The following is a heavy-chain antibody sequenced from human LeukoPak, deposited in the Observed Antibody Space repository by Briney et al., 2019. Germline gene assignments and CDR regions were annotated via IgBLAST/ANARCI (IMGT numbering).Heavy chain of an antibody. J-gene: IGHJ4*02. V-gene: IGHV3-72*01. CDR3: TSLSGYSGYDPLYY. CDR1: GFTLSDHY. CDR2: TGNRGNSYTT. D-gene: IGHD5-12*01. Sequence: PGGSLRLSCAASGFTLSDHYMDWVRQAPGKGLEWVGRTGNRGNSYTTEYAASVKGRFTISRYDSKNSLYLQMNSLKAEDTAAYYCTSLSGYSGYDPLYYWGQGTLVTVSS.